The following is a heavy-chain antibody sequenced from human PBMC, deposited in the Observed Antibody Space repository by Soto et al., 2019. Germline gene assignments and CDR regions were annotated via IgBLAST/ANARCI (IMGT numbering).Heavy chain of an antibody. Sequence: QVQLVQSGAEVKKPGASVKVSCKASGYTFTGYYIYWVRQAPGQGLEWVGIINPSGGSTNYAQNFQGRVTMTRDTSTSTVYMELSSLRSEDMAVYYCARAPGSGSYYYYFDYWGQGTLVTVSS. CDR2: INPSGGST. V-gene: IGHV1-46*03. CDR3: ARAPGSGSYYYYFDY. J-gene: IGHJ4*02. D-gene: IGHD3-10*01. CDR1: GYTFTGYY.